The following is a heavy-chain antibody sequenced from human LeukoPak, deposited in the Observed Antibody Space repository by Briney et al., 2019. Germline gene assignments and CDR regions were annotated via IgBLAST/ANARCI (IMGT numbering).Heavy chain of an antibody. CDR2: IYYSGST. Sequence: SETLSLTCTVSGGSISSSSYYWAWIRQPPGKGLEWIGNIYYSGSTYYNPSLKSRVTISVDMSKNQFSLKLSSVTAADTAVYYCVRGRDGYIDYFDYWGQGTLVTVSS. J-gene: IGHJ4*02. V-gene: IGHV4-39*07. CDR1: GGSISSSSYY. CDR3: VRGRDGYIDYFDY. D-gene: IGHD5-24*01.